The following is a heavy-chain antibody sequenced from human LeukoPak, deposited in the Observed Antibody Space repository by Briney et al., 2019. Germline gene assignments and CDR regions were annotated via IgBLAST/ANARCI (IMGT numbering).Heavy chain of an antibody. J-gene: IGHJ4*02. Sequence: AGGSLRLSCAASGFTFSSYSMNWVRQAPGKGLEWVSSISSSSSYIYYADSVKGRFTISRDNAKNSLYLQMNSLRAEDTAVYYCARDELGYYFDYWGQGALVTVSS. CDR2: ISSSSSYI. CDR3: ARDELGYYFDY. V-gene: IGHV3-21*01. CDR1: GFTFSSYS. D-gene: IGHD7-27*01.